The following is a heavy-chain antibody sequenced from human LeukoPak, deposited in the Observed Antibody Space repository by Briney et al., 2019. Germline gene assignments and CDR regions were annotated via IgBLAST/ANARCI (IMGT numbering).Heavy chain of an antibody. Sequence: GGSLTLSCAASGFTFSGSVMHWVGQASGKGLEWVGRIRSKANSYATAYAASVKGRFTISRDDSKNTAYLQMNSLKTEDTAVYYCTRVLSDSSSAKFDYWGQGTLVTVSS. J-gene: IGHJ4*02. CDR2: IRSKANSYAT. V-gene: IGHV3-73*01. CDR1: GFTFSGSV. CDR3: TRVLSDSSSAKFDY. D-gene: IGHD6-13*01.